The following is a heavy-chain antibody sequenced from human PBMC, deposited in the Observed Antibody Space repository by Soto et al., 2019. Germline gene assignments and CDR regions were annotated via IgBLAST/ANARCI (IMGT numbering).Heavy chain of an antibody. D-gene: IGHD2-15*01. J-gene: IGHJ4*02. CDR1: GDSFSGYT. V-gene: IGHV1-69*12. CDR2: IVPFFGTG. Sequence: QVQLVQSGAEVKKPGSSVKVSCKASGDSFSGYTISWVRQAPGQGLEWMGGIVPFFGTGNYAKKFQGRVTMTADESTSTSYMQLSNLRSGDTAVYYCARPRYCTGGRCYNNLDYWGQGTLVTVSS. CDR3: ARPRYCTGGRCYNNLDY.